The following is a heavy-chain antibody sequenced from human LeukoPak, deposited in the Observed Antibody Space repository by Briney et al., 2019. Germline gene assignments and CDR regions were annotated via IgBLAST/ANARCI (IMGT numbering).Heavy chain of an antibody. J-gene: IGHJ6*03. D-gene: IGHD6-13*01. Sequence: SETLSPTCTVSGGSISSYYWSWIRQPAGKGLEWIGRIYTSGSTNYNPSLKGRVTMSVDTSKNQFSLKLSSVTAADTAVYYCARDKSSSWYSYYYYYMDVWGKGTTVTVSS. CDR1: GGSISSYY. V-gene: IGHV4-4*07. CDR2: IYTSGST. CDR3: ARDKSSSWYSYYYYYMDV.